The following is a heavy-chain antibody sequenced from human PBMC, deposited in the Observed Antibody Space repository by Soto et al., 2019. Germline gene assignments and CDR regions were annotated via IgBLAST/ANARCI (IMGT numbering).Heavy chain of an antibody. Sequence: QVQLVESGGGVVQPGGSLRLSCAASGFTFSNYGMHWVRQAPGKGLEWVAIILYDGSNEKYADSVKGRFTISRDNSKNTLYLKMNGLIGEDTAMYYCAKALAGTRPTDYWGQGTLVTVSS. CDR3: AKALAGTRPTDY. J-gene: IGHJ4*02. CDR1: GFTFSNYG. V-gene: IGHV3-30*18. D-gene: IGHD6-19*01. CDR2: ILYDGSNE.